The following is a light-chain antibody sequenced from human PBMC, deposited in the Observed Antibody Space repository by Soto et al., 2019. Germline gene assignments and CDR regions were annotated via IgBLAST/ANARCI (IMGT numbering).Light chain of an antibody. Sequence: QSALTRPASVSGSPGQSITISCTGTSSDVDDYNYVSWYQQHPGKAPKLIISDVSTRPSGVSSRFSGSKSDTTASPTISGLQAEDEADYYCSSYPSTNTVLFVGGTKLTVL. CDR3: SSYPSTNTVL. J-gene: IGLJ2*01. V-gene: IGLV2-14*03. CDR2: DVS. CDR1: SSDVDDYNY.